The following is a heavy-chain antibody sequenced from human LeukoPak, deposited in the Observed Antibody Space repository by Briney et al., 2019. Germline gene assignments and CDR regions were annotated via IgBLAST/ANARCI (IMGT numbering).Heavy chain of an antibody. V-gene: IGHV6-1*01. Sequence: SQTLSLTCAISGDSVSSNSATWTWIRQSPSRGLEWPGRTYYRSKWYNDYAVSVKSRVIINPDTPKNQFSLQLNSVTPEDTAVYYCARGSSSSSWYFDYWGQGTLVTVSS. CDR1: GDSVSSNSAT. CDR3: ARGSSSSSWYFDY. D-gene: IGHD6-13*01. J-gene: IGHJ4*02. CDR2: TYYRSKWYN.